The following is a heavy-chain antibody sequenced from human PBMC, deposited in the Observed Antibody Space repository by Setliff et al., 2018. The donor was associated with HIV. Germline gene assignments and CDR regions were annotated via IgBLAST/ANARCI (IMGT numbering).Heavy chain of an antibody. CDR2: ISPDGSTTI. D-gene: IGHD2-21*01. J-gene: IGHJ4*02. CDR3: SRILGGVIDC. CDR1: GFTFSSAW. V-gene: IGHV3-48*01. Sequence: PGGSLRLSCAASGFTFSSAWMGWVRQAPAKGLEWVANISPDGSTTIYYADSVKGRFTISRDNAENSLYLQMNSLRAEDTAVYYCSRILGGVIDCWGQGTLVTVSS.